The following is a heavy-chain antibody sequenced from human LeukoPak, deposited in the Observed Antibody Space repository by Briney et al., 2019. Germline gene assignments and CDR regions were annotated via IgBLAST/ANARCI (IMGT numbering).Heavy chain of an antibody. CDR3: ARDSSNWSTDV. V-gene: IGHV1-46*01. Sequence: ASVKVSFKASGYSFTIYKMHWVRQAPGQGLEGMGIINPSDGWTSYAQNFQGRVTMTRDTSTSTVYMELSSLRSEDTAVYYCARDSSNWSTDVWGQGTTVTVSS. CDR1: GYSFTIYK. D-gene: IGHD6-13*01. J-gene: IGHJ6*02. CDR2: INPSDGWT.